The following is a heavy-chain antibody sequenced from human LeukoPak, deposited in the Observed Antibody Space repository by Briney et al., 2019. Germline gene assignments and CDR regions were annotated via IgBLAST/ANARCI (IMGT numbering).Heavy chain of an antibody. Sequence: SETLSLTCTVSGGSISSSSYYWGWIRQPPGKGLEWIGSIYYSGSTYYNPSLKSRVTISVDTSKNQFSLKLSSVTAADTAVYYCARRPDDYDFWSGPYYFDYWGQGTLVTVSS. CDR1: GGSISSSSYY. CDR2: IYYSGST. J-gene: IGHJ4*02. D-gene: IGHD3-3*01. V-gene: IGHV4-39*01. CDR3: ARRPDDYDFWSGPYYFDY.